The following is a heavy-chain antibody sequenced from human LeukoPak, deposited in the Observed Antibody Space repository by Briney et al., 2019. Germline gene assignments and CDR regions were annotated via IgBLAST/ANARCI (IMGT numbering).Heavy chain of an antibody. CDR3: SRSQFDS. J-gene: IGHJ4*02. V-gene: IGHV3-74*03. CDR1: GFPFSSYW. CDR2: ISGDGTIK. D-gene: IGHD2-21*01. Sequence: GGSLRLPCEPSGFPFSSYWMLWVRQAPGKGLVWVSRISGDGTIKTYADFVRGRFTISRDNTKNILYLQMNSLKVEDTATYFCSRSQFDSWGQGVLVTVSP.